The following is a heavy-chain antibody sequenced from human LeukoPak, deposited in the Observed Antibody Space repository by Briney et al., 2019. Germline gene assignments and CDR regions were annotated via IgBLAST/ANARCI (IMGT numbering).Heavy chain of an antibody. CDR2: IYTSGST. Sequence: SETLSLTCTVSGGSISSGSYYWSWIRQPAGKGLEWIGRIYTSGSTNYNPSLKSRVTISVDTSKNHFSLKLSSVTAADTAVYYCARDVYYYDSSHSRAFDIWGQGTMVTVSS. V-gene: IGHV4-61*02. D-gene: IGHD3-22*01. CDR1: GGSISSGSYY. J-gene: IGHJ3*02. CDR3: ARDVYYYDSSHSRAFDI.